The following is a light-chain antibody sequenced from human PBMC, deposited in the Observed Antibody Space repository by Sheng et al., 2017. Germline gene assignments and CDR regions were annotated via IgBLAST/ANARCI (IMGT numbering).Light chain of an antibody. CDR2: GTS. Sequence: EIVLTQSPGTLSLSPGERATLSCRPSQSVSSSYLAWYQQKPGQAPRLLIYGTSSRATGIPDRFSGSGSGTDITLTISRLEPEDFAVYYCQQYGSSPFTFGPGTKVDIK. CDR3: QQYGSSPFT. V-gene: IGKV3-20*01. CDR1: QSVSSSY. J-gene: IGKJ3*01.